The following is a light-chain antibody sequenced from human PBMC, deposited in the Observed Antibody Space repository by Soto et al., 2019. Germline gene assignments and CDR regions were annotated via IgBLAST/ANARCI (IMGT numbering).Light chain of an antibody. CDR1: SSDVGGYNY. V-gene: IGLV2-11*01. CDR3: CSYAGSYTWV. J-gene: IGLJ3*02. CDR2: DVN. Sequence: QSALTQPRSVSGSPGQSVTLSCTGTSSDVGGYNYVSWYQQHPGKAPKLMIDDVNKRPSGVPDRFSGSRSGNTASLTISGLQAEDEADYNCCSYAGSYTWVFGGGTKLTVL.